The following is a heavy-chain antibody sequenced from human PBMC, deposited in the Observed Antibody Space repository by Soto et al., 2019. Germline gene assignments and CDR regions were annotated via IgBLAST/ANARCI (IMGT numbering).Heavy chain of an antibody. CDR1: GFTFSSYA. D-gene: IGHD5-12*01. Sequence: VGSLRLSCAASGFTFSSYAMSWVRQAPGKGLEWVSAISGSGGSTYYADSVKGRFTISRGNSKNTLYLQMNSLRAEDTAVYYCAKEWRPWLQLRNFDYWGQGTLVTVSS. J-gene: IGHJ4*02. CDR2: ISGSGGST. V-gene: IGHV3-23*01. CDR3: AKEWRPWLQLRNFDY.